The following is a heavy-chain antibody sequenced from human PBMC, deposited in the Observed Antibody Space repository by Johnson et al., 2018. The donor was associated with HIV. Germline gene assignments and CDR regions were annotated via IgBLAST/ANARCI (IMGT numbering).Heavy chain of an antibody. D-gene: IGHD3-22*01. CDR3: TTGNYYDSSGDAFDI. J-gene: IGHJ3*02. V-gene: IGHV3-15*01. CDR1: GFTFSSYG. CDR2: IKSKTDGGTT. Sequence: VQLVESGGGVVQPGRSLRLSCAASGFTFSSYGMHWVRQAPGKGLEWVGRIKSKTDGGTTDYAAPVKGRFTIPRDDSKNTLYLQMNSLKTEDTAVYYCTTGNYYDSSGDAFDIWGQGTMVTVSS.